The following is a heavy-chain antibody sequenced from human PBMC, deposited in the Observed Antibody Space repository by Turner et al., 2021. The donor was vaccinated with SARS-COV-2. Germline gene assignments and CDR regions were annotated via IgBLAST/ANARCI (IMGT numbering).Heavy chain of an antibody. Sequence: QVQLVESGGGVVQPGRSLRLSCAASGFTFSSYGMHWVRQAPGKGLEWVAVISYDGSNKYYADSVKGRFTISRDNSKKKLYLQMNSLRAEDTAVYYCAKGWLQSGDAFDIWGQGTTVTISS. CDR3: AKGWLQSGDAFDI. CDR1: GFTFSSYG. J-gene: IGHJ3*02. CDR2: ISYDGSNK. V-gene: IGHV3-30*18. D-gene: IGHD5-12*01.